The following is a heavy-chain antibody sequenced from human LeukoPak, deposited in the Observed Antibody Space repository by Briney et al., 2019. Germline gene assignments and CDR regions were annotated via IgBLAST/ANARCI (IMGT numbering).Heavy chain of an antibody. Sequence: ASAKVSCKASGYTFTSYGISWVRQAPGQGLEWMGWISAHNAHTNYAQKFQGRVTMTTDTSTSTAYMELRSLRSDDTAIYYCAREGDFCTSNTCYSWFDPWGQGTLVTVSP. CDR2: ISAHNAHT. CDR1: GYTFTSYG. V-gene: IGHV1-18*01. J-gene: IGHJ5*02. CDR3: AREGDFCTSNTCYSWFDP. D-gene: IGHD2-2*01.